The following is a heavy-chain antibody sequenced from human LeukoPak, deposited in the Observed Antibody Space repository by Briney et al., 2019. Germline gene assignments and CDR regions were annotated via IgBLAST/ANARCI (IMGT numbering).Heavy chain of an antibody. Sequence: SETLSLACTVSGGSISSYYWSWIRQPPGKGLEWIGYIYYSGSTNYNPSLKSRVTISVDTSKNQFSLKLSSVIAADTAVYYCARDCSGGSCFDYWGQGTLVTVSS. CDR1: GGSISSYY. CDR3: ARDCSGGSCFDY. CDR2: IYYSGST. V-gene: IGHV4-59*01. J-gene: IGHJ4*02. D-gene: IGHD2-15*01.